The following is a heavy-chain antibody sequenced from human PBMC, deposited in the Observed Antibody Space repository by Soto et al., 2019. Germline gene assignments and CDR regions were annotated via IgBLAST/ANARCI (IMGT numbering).Heavy chain of an antibody. V-gene: IGHV3-15*01. CDR1: GFPFTKAW. CDR3: TTDGFTGIVGI. D-gene: IGHD3-22*01. CDR2: IRSKTSIETR. J-gene: IGHJ3*02. Sequence: EVQLVEYGGSLVTPWGSLRLSCAASGFPFTKAWMTWVRQAPGKGLEWVGRIRSKTSIETREYAAPVKVRFTISSDDSKNMVYLEMNSLKSEDTGVYYCTTDGFTGIVGIWGQGTMVTVSS.